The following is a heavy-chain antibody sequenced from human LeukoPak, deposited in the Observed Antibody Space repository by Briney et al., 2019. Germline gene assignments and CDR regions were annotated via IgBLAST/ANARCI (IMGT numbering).Heavy chain of an antibody. CDR1: GFTFSDYA. D-gene: IGHD3-22*01. CDR3: AKTADSSGTWYFDY. Sequence: GGSLRLSCAASGFTFSDYAIHWVRQAPGKGLEWVAVISYDGSLKFSADSVKGRFTISRDNSKSTLYLQMNSLRAEDTAVYYCAKTADSSGTWYFDYWGQGTLVTVSS. J-gene: IGHJ4*02. V-gene: IGHV3-30-3*02. CDR2: ISYDGSLK.